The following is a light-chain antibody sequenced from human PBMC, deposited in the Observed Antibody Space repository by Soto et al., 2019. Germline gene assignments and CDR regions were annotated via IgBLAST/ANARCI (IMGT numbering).Light chain of an antibody. CDR3: QQYASYST. CDR1: QTISTW. V-gene: IGKV1-5*01. CDR2: GAS. Sequence: IQMTQSPSTLSASIGDRVTIPCRASQTISTWLAWYQQKPGKAPNLLMYGASTLRSGVPSRFSGSGSGTEFTLTISSLQPDDFATYFCQQYASYSTFGQGTRLEIK. J-gene: IGKJ5*01.